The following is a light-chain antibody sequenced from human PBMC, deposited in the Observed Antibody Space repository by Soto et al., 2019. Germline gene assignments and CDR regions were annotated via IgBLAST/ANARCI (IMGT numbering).Light chain of an antibody. V-gene: IGKV3-15*01. CDR1: RSVSSN. CDR2: GAS. Sequence: ILLTQSPATLSVSTGEGATLSCRASRSVSSNLAWYQQKPGQSPRLLIYGASTRATGIPARFSCSGSGTDFTLTITSLQSEDFGVYYCHQHNNWPFTFGPGTKVDIK. J-gene: IGKJ3*01. CDR3: HQHNNWPFT.